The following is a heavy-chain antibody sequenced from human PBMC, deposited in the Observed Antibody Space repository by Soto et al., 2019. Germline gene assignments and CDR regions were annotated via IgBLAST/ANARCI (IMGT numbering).Heavy chain of an antibody. CDR3: TTEKGPHPHFDS. CDR2: IYYSGST. V-gene: IGHV4-31*03. J-gene: IGHJ4*02. Sequence: TSETLSLTCTVSGGSISSGGYYWSWIRQHPGKGLEWIGYIYYSGSTYYNPSLKSRVTISVDTSKNQFSLKLSSVTAADTAVYYCTTEKGPHPHFDSWAQGSLVTVSS. CDR1: GGSISSGGYY.